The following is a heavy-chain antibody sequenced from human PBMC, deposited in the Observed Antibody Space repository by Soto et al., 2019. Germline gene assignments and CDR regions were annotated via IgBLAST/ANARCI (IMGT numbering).Heavy chain of an antibody. D-gene: IGHD1-20*01. V-gene: IGHV4-39*01. CDR3: ARHYNTGAFFDY. Sequence: SETLSLTCSVSGASVSSSHYWGWIRQPPGKGLEWIGSVSYSGGPYYSPSFKSRITIFVDTSNNQFSLRVRSVTATDTAVYFCARHYNTGAFFDYWGQGKLVT. J-gene: IGHJ4*02. CDR1: GASVSSSHY. CDR2: VSYSGGP.